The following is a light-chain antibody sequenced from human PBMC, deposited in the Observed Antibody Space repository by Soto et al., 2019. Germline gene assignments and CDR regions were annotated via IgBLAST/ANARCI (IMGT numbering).Light chain of an antibody. CDR1: NIGNKR. CDR2: YDS. Sequence: SYELTQPPSVSVAPEKTATITCGGDNIGNKRVHGYRQKPGQAPVLVISYDSDRPSGIPERFSGSNSGNTATLTISRVEAGDEADYYCQVWDIMTDNYVFGTGTKVTVL. CDR3: QVWDIMTDNYV. V-gene: IGLV3-21*04. J-gene: IGLJ1*01.